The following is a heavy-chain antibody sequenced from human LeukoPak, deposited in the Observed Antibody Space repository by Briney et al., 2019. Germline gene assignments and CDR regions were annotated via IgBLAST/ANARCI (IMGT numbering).Heavy chain of an antibody. D-gene: IGHD5-12*01. CDR3: ARGDSGHDFAPFDY. CDR1: GYTFSNFG. Sequence: ASVKVSCKASGYTFSNFGISWVRQAPGQGLEWMGWISGNNDNPNYGQKFQGRLTVTTDSSTSTAYMELRNLRSDDTAVYYCARGDSGHDFAPFDYWGQGTLVTVSS. V-gene: IGHV1-18*01. CDR2: ISGNNDNP. J-gene: IGHJ4*02.